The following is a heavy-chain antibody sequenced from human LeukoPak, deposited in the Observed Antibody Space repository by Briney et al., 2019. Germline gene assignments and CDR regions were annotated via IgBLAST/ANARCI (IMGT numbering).Heavy chain of an antibody. Sequence: SETLSLTCAVYGGFFSGYYWSWIRQPPGKGLEWIGEINHSGSTNYNPSLKSRVTISVDTSKNQFSLKLSSVTAADTAVYYRARAGGYSYGLVYYYGMDVWGQGTTVTVSS. CDR2: INHSGST. J-gene: IGHJ6*02. V-gene: IGHV4-34*01. CDR3: ARAGGYSYGLVYYYGMDV. CDR1: GGFFSGYY. D-gene: IGHD5-18*01.